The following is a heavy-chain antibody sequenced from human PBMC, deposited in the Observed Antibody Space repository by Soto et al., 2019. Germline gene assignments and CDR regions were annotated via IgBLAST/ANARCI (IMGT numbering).Heavy chain of an antibody. D-gene: IGHD7-27*01. J-gene: IGHJ4*02. CDR3: AKEVSLGSTVDLGY. V-gene: IGHV3-23*01. Sequence: GGSLRLSCAASGFTFSSFAMSWVRQSPGKGLEWVSTISGSGGSTYYADAVKGRFTISRDNSMGTLYLQMKSLRVEDTAIYYCAKEVSLGSTVDLGYWGQGALVTVSS. CDR2: ISGSGGST. CDR1: GFTFSSFA.